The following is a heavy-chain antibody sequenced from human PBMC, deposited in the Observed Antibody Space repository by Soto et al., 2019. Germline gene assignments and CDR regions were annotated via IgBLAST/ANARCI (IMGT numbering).Heavy chain of an antibody. V-gene: IGHV3-30*18. J-gene: IGHJ4*02. D-gene: IGHD5-18*01. CDR1: GFTFSSYG. Sequence: QVQLVESGGAVVQPGKSLRLSCVASGFTFSSYGMYWVRQAPGKGLEWVAVISYDGSNKYHADSVKGRFTISRDNSKNTLYLQMNSLKAEDTAVYYCAKDIVRYSYGACDYWGQGALVTVSS. CDR3: AKDIVRYSYGACDY. CDR2: ISYDGSNK.